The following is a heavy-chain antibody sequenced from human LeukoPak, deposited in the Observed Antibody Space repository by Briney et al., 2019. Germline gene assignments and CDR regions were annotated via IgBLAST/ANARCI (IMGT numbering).Heavy chain of an antibody. CDR2: IYTSGST. J-gene: IGHJ4*02. CDR1: GGSISSYY. CDR3: ARTLYVWGSYRPYYFDY. V-gene: IGHV4-4*07. Sequence: SETLSLTCTVSGGSISSYYWSWIRQPAGKGLEWIGRIYTSGSTNYNPSLRSRVTMSVDTSKNQFSLKLSSVTAADTAVYYCARTLYVWGSYRPYYFDYWGQGTLVTVSS. D-gene: IGHD3-16*02.